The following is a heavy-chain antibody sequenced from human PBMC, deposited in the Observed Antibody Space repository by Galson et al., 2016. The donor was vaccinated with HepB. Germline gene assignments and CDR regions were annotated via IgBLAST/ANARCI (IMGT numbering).Heavy chain of an antibody. CDR1: GFSFSNSG. D-gene: IGHD3-16*01. Sequence: SLRLSCAASGFSFSNSGMSWVRQAPGRGLEWVSGITRSGDATPYADFVKGRFPISRDNSKNTLYLYMNNLTAGDTAIYYCGKHGGFDYWGQGALVTVSS. CDR3: GKHGGFDY. CDR2: ITRSGDAT. V-gene: IGHV3-23*01. J-gene: IGHJ4*02.